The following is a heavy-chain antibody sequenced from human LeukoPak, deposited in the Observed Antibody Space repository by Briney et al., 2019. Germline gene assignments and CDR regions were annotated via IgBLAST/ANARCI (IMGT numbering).Heavy chain of an antibody. D-gene: IGHD1-1*01. CDR3: ARVGNWNPRIPDYYYYYMDV. CDR2: ISAYNGNT. CDR1: GYTFTSYG. Sequence: ASVKVSCKASGYTFTSYGISWVRQAPGQGLEWMGWISAYNGNTNYAQKLQGRVTMTTDTSTSTAYMELRSLRSDDTAVYYCARVGNWNPRIPDYYYYYMDVWGKGTTVTVSS. J-gene: IGHJ6*03. V-gene: IGHV1-18*01.